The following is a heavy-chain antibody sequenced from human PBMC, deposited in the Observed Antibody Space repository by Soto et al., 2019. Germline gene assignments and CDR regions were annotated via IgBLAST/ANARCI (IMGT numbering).Heavy chain of an antibody. CDR1: GYTFTSCG. J-gene: IGHJ6*02. Sequence: ASVKVSCKASGYTFTSCGISWVRQAPGQGLEWMGWISAYNGNTNYAQKLQGRVTMTTDTSTTTAYMEVSSLRSEDTAVYYCARDRAGYYGSGSYPTYYYYYAMDVWGQGTTVTVSS. D-gene: IGHD3-10*01. V-gene: IGHV1-18*01. CDR2: ISAYNGNT. CDR3: ARDRAGYYGSGSYPTYYYYYAMDV.